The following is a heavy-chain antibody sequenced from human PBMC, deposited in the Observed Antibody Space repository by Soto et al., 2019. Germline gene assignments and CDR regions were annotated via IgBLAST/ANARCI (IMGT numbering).Heavy chain of an antibody. J-gene: IGHJ4*02. CDR1: GFPFYDFC. CDR3: AKGTEYGVVLMSTFDY. Sequence: SLGLSFAAPGFPFYDFCMPWGRAAPGEGLEWVSGINWNSGTMVYRDSVKGRFTISRDNAGNSLYLQMNNLRAEDTALYFCAKGTEYGVVLMSTFDYWGQGTLVTVSS. D-gene: IGHD3-3*01. V-gene: IGHV3-9*01. CDR2: INWNSGTM.